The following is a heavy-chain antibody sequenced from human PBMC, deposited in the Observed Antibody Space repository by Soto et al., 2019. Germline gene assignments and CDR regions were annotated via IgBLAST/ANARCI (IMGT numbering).Heavy chain of an antibody. CDR2: IYYSGST. CDR1: GGSVSSGSYY. CDR3: ARRSPANSGSYLYGMDV. V-gene: IGHV4-61*01. D-gene: IGHD1-26*01. J-gene: IGHJ6*02. Sequence: QVQLQESGPGLVKPSETLSLTCTVSGGSVSSGSYYWSWIRQPPGKGLEWIGYIYYSGSTNYNPSVKSRVTISVDTSKNQFSLKLSSVTAADTAVYYCARRSPANSGSYLYGMDVWGQGTTVTVSS.